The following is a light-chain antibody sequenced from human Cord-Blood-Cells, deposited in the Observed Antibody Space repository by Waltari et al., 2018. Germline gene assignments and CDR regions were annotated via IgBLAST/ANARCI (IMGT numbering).Light chain of an antibody. CDR3: QQRSNWPRLT. J-gene: IGKJ4*01. Sequence: EIVLTQSPATLSLSPGERATLSCRASQSVSSYLAWYQQKPGPAPRLPIYDASNRATGIPARFSGSGSGTDFTLTISSLEPEDFAVYYCQQRSNWPRLTFGGGTKVEIK. CDR2: DAS. V-gene: IGKV3-11*01. CDR1: QSVSSY.